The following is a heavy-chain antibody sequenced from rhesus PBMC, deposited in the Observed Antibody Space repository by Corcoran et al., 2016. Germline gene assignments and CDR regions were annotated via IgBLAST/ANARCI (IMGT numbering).Heavy chain of an antibody. V-gene: IGHV4-73*01. J-gene: IGHJ5-1*01. CDR2: IDGNSAST. D-gene: IGHD2-21*01. CDR3: ARGGGREYCTGSGCRNNRFDV. Sequence: QVKLQQWGEGLVKPSETLSLTCAVYGGSISGYYWRWIRQSPGKGVEWIGTIDGNSASTNYNPSLKNRVTISKDTSKNQFSLKLSSVTAADTAVYYCARGGGREYCTGSGCRNNRFDVWGPGVLVTVSS. CDR1: GGSISGYY.